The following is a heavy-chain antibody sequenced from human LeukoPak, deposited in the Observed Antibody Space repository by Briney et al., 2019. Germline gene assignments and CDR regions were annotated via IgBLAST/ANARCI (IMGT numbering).Heavy chain of an antibody. Sequence: PSETLSLTCTVSGGSISSSSYYWGWIRQPPGKGLEWIGSIYYRGSTYYHPSLKSRVTISVDTCKNQFSLKLSSVTAADTAVYYCARHVVVVAAANHRKVYYFDYWGQGTLVTVSS. CDR1: GGSISSSSYY. J-gene: IGHJ4*02. CDR3: ARHVVVVAAANHRKVYYFDY. V-gene: IGHV4-39*01. D-gene: IGHD2-15*01. CDR2: IYYRGST.